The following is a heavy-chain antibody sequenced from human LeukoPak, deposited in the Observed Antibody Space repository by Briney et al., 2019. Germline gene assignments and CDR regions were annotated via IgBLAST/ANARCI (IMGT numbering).Heavy chain of an antibody. CDR1: GYTFTSYG. Sequence: ASVKVSCKASGYTFTSYGISWGRQAPGQGLEWMGWISAYNGNTNYAQKLQGRVTMTTDTSTSTAYMELRSLRSDDTAVYYCARDPPYSSSPHGAFDIWGQGTMVTVSS. CDR3: ARDPPYSSSPHGAFDI. J-gene: IGHJ3*02. D-gene: IGHD6-6*01. CDR2: ISAYNGNT. V-gene: IGHV1-18*01.